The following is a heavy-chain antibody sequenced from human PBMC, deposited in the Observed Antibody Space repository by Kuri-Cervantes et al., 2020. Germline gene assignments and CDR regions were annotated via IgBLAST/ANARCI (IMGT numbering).Heavy chain of an antibody. CDR3: ASGVVITGIGYYYGMDV. D-gene: IGHD3-3*01. Sequence: SETLSLTCAVSGGSISSGGYSWSWIRQPPGKGLEWIGYIYHSGSTYYNPSLKSRVTISVDRSKNQFSLKLSSVTAADTAVYYCASGVVITGIGYYYGMDVWGQGTTVTVSS. CDR2: IYHSGST. CDR1: GGSISSGGYS. V-gene: IGHV4-30-2*01. J-gene: IGHJ6*02.